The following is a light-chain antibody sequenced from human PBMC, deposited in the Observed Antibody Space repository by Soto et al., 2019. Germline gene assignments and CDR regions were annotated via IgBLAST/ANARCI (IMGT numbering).Light chain of an antibody. Sequence: EIVLTQSPVTLSVSPVERAPLSCRASQSISNNLAWYQQKPGQAPRLLIYGASNRATGIPDRFSGSGSGTDFTLTISRLETEDFAVYYCQQYGSSGTFGQGTKVDIK. J-gene: IGKJ1*01. V-gene: IGKV3-20*01. CDR1: QSISNN. CDR3: QQYGSSGT. CDR2: GAS.